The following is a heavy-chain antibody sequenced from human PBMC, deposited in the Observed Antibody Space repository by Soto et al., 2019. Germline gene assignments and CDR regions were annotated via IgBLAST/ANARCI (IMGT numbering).Heavy chain of an antibody. Sequence: SETLSLTCTVSGDSISSYYWSWIRQPPGKGLEWIGYIYYSGSTNYNPSLKSRVTISVDTSKNQFSLKLSSVTAADTAVYYCARARYIWNYGDYYYGMDVWGQGTMVTVSS. CDR1: GDSISSYY. CDR2: IYYSGST. D-gene: IGHD1-7*01. V-gene: IGHV4-59*01. CDR3: ARARYIWNYGDYYYGMDV. J-gene: IGHJ6*02.